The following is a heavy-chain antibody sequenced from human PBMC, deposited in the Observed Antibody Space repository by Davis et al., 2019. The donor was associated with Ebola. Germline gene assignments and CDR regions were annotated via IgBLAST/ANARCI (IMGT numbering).Heavy chain of an antibody. CDR2: IKQDGSET. Sequence: PGGSLRLSCATSGFTFSSYWMTWVRQAPGRGLEWVANIKQDGSETYYGDSVKSRFTISRDNAKNSLYLQMNSLRAEDTAVYYCARAGATYWKDWGQGTLVTVSS. CDR1: GFTFSSYW. CDR3: ARAGATYWKD. V-gene: IGHV3-7*01. D-gene: IGHD1-1*01. J-gene: IGHJ4*02.